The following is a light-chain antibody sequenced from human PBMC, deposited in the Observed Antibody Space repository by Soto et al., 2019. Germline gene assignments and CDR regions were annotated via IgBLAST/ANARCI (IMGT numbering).Light chain of an antibody. V-gene: IGKV1-39*01. CDR3: QQSYSTLWT. CDR2: AAS. J-gene: IGKJ1*01. CDR1: QSMSSY. Sequence: DIQMTQSPSSLSSSVGVRVSITCRASQSMSSYFNWYQQKPGKAPKLLIYAASSLQSGVPSRFSGSGSGTDFTLTISSLQPEDFATYYCQQSYSTLWTFGQGTKVQIK.